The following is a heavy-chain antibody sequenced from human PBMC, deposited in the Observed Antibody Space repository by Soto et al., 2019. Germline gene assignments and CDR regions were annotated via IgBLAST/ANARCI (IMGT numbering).Heavy chain of an antibody. CDR1: GYTFTGYY. J-gene: IGHJ6*02. CDR3: AREQELPAKNYYYYYYGMDV. CDR2: INPNSGGT. D-gene: IGHD4-4*01. Sequence: ASVKVSCKASGYTFTGYYMHWVRQAPGQGLEWMGWINPNSGGTNYAQKFQGWVTMTRDTSISTAYMELSRLRSDDTAVYYCAREQELPAKNYYYYYYGMDVWGQGTTVTVS. V-gene: IGHV1-2*04.